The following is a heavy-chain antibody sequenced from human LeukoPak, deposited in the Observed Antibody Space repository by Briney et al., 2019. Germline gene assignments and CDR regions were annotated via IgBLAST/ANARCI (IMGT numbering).Heavy chain of an antibody. CDR3: ARGGYSSSWFYY. Sequence: SETLSLTCTASGGSISSYYWSWIRQPPGKGLEWIGRIYTSGSTNYNPSLKSRVTMSVDTSKNQFSLKLSSVTAADTAVYYCARGGYSSSWFYYWGQGTLVSVSS. CDR2: IYTSGST. D-gene: IGHD6-13*01. J-gene: IGHJ4*02. CDR1: GGSISSYY. V-gene: IGHV4-4*07.